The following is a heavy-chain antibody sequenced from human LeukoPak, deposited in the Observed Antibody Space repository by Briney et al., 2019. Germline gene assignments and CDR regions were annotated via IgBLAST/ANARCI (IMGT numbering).Heavy chain of an antibody. Sequence: ASVKVSCKASGYILTDYYMHWVRQAPGQGLEWMGWINPNSGDTNYAQKFQGRVTMTRDTSISTVYTELRRLRYDDTAAYYCARGPLEYCSGGTCYSGRNWFDPWGQGTLVTVSS. CDR2: INPNSGDT. CDR3: ARGPLEYCSGGTCYSGRNWFDP. J-gene: IGHJ5*02. D-gene: IGHD2-15*01. CDR1: GYILTDYY. V-gene: IGHV1-2*02.